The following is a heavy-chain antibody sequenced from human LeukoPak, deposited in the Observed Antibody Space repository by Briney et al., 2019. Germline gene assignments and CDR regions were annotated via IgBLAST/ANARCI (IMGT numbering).Heavy chain of an antibody. J-gene: IGHJ5*01. CDR1: GFTVSSNY. V-gene: IGHV3-66*01. Sequence: GGSLRLSCAASGFTVSSNYTSWVRQAPGKGLEWVSVIYSGGSTYYADSVKGRFIISRDNSKNTLYLQMNSLGAEDTAIYYCVKGGSISHNWFDSWGQGTLVTVSS. CDR2: IYSGGST. CDR3: VKGGSISHNWFDS. D-gene: IGHD3-16*01.